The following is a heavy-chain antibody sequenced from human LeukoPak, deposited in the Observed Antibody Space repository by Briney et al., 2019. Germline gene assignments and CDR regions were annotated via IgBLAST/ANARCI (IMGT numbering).Heavy chain of an antibody. J-gene: IGHJ5*02. CDR2: IRPSNDNT. CDR1: GYSFSTYG. V-gene: IGHV1-18*01. Sequence: ASVKVSCKASGYSFSTYGISWLRQAPGQGLEWMGWIRPSNDNTNYAQRLQGRVVMTADTSTTTVYMELSSLRSEDTAVYYCARGPHRRTYDRDNWFDPWGQGTLVTVSS. CDR3: ARGPHRRTYDRDNWFDP. D-gene: IGHD3-3*01.